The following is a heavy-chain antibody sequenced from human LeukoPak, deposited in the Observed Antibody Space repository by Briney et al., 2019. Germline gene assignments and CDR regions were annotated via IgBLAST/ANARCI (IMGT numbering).Heavy chain of an antibody. Sequence: SETLSLTCAVYGGSFSGYYWSWIRQPPGKGLEWIGEINHSGSTNYNPSLKSRVTISVDTSKNQFSLKLSSVTAADTAVYYCARLGRAGLEPLRYYYYYYTDVWGKGTTVTISS. CDR1: GGSFSGYY. J-gene: IGHJ6*03. CDR2: INHSGST. V-gene: IGHV4-34*01. D-gene: IGHD6-19*01. CDR3: ARLGRAGLEPLRYYYYYYTDV.